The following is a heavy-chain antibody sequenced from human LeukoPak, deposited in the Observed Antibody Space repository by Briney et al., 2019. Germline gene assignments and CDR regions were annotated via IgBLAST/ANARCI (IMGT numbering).Heavy chain of an antibody. Sequence: ASVKVSCKASGYTFTGYHMHWVRQAPGQGLEWMGRINPNSGDTNYAQKLQGRVTMTTDTSTSTAYMELRSLRSDDTAVYYCARAPIWFGELSFDYWGQGTLVTVSS. CDR2: INPNSGDT. CDR1: GYTFTGYH. D-gene: IGHD3-10*01. CDR3: ARAPIWFGELSFDY. V-gene: IGHV1-2*06. J-gene: IGHJ4*02.